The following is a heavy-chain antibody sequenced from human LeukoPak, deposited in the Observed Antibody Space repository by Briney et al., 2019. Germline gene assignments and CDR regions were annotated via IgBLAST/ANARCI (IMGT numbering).Heavy chain of an antibody. CDR1: EFTFRSYA. Sequence: GGSLRLSCAASEFTFRSYAMTWVRQGPGKGLEWVSAISGSGGSTFYADSVKGRFTISRDNSQNTLYLQMNSLTTEDTAVYYCAGVSSAGHDCCSDFSHFNWFDPWGQGTLVTVSS. CDR3: AGVSSAGHDCCSDFSHFNWFDP. CDR2: ISGSGGST. J-gene: IGHJ5*02. D-gene: IGHD2-21*01. V-gene: IGHV3-23*01.